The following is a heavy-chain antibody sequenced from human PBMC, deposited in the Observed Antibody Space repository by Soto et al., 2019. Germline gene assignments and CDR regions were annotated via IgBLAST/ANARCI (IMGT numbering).Heavy chain of an antibody. CDR1: GYTFTSYY. D-gene: IGHD5-12*01. J-gene: IGHJ6*02. CDR2: INPSGGST. Sequence: GASVKVSCKASGYTFTSYYMHWVRQAPGQGLEWTGIINPSGGSTSYAQKFQGRVTMTRDTSTSTVYMELSSLRSEDTAVYYCARSGVYSGYDYYYYGMDVWGQGTTVTVSS. CDR3: ARSGVYSGYDYYYYGMDV. V-gene: IGHV1-46*01.